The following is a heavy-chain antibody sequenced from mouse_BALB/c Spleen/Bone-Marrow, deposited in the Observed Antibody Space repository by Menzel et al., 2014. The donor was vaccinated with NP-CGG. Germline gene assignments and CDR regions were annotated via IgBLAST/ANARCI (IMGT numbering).Heavy chain of an antibody. V-gene: IGHV1-19*01. Sequence: EVMLVESGPELVKPGASMKISCKASDYSFTDYTMNWVKQSHGKNLEWIGLIDPYNGGTSYNQKFKGKATLTVDKSSSTAYMELLSLTSEDSAVYYCARRDGNFYYAMDYWGQGTSVTVSS. J-gene: IGHJ4*01. CDR3: ARRDGNFYYAMDY. D-gene: IGHD2-3*01. CDR1: DYSFTDYT. CDR2: IDPYNGGT.